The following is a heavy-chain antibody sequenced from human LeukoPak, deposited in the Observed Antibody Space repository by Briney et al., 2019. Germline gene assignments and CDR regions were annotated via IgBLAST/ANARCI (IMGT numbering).Heavy chain of an antibody. D-gene: IGHD3-22*01. CDR1: GFTFSSYA. Sequence: GGSLRLSCAASGFTFSSYAMSWVRQAPGKGLEWVSAISGSGGSTYYADSVKGRFTISRDNSKNTLYLQMNSLRAEDTAVCYCAKDIYYYDSSGYPYYFDYWGQGTLVTVSS. V-gene: IGHV3-23*01. CDR2: ISGSGGST. J-gene: IGHJ4*02. CDR3: AKDIYYYDSSGYPYYFDY.